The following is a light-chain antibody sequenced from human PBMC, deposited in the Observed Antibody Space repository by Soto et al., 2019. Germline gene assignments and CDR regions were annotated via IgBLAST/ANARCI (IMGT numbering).Light chain of an antibody. J-gene: IGLJ1*01. Sequence: SYELTQPPSLSVAPGQTARSTCWGNNIGSKSVHWYQQNPGLAPVLVVYNDSDRPSGIPERFSGSNSGNTATLTISRVEAGDEADYYCHLWDSSSDQGIFGTGTKVTV. CDR3: HLWDSSSDQGI. V-gene: IGLV3-21*02. CDR2: NDS. CDR1: NIGSKS.